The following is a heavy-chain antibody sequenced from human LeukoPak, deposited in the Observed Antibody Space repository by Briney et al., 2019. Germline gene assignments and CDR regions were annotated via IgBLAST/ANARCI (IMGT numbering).Heavy chain of an antibody. D-gene: IGHD3-9*01. J-gene: IGHJ5*02. CDR2: IIPIFGTA. CDR1: GGTFSSYA. V-gene: IGHV1-69*06. Sequence: GSSVKVSCKASGGTFSSYAISWARQAPGQGLEWMGGIIPIFGTANYAQKFQGRATITADKSTSTAYMELSSLRSEDTAVYYCARDYDILTGHNPWGQGTLVTVSS. CDR3: ARDYDILTGHNP.